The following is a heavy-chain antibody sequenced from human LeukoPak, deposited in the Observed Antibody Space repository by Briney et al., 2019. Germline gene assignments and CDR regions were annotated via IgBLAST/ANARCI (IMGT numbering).Heavy chain of an antibody. CDR3: ARVQGTHYDFWSGYAFDI. J-gene: IGHJ3*02. Sequence: ASVKVSCKASGYTFTSYGISWVRQAPGQGLEWMGWISAYNGNTNYAQKLQGRVTMTTDTSTSTAYMELRSLRSDDTAVYYCARVQGTHYDFWSGYAFDIWGQGTMVTVSS. CDR2: ISAYNGNT. V-gene: IGHV1-18*01. D-gene: IGHD3-3*01. CDR1: GYTFTSYG.